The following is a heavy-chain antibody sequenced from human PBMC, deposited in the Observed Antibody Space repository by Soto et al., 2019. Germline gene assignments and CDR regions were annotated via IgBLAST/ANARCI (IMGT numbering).Heavy chain of an antibody. CDR3: APWDSSGYYMDWFDP. J-gene: IGHJ5*02. Sequence: QVQLVQSGAEVKKPGSSVKVSCKASGGTFSSYAISWVRQAPGQGLEWMGGIITIFGTANYAQKFQGRVTITADESTSTAYMELSSLRSEDTAVYYCAPWDSSGYYMDWFDPWGQGTLVTVSS. D-gene: IGHD3-22*01. CDR2: IITIFGTA. CDR1: GGTFSSYA. V-gene: IGHV1-69*12.